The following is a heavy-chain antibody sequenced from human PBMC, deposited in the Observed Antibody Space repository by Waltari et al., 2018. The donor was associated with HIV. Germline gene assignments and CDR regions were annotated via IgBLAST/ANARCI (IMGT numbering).Heavy chain of an antibody. J-gene: IGHJ5*02. D-gene: IGHD4-17*01. CDR2: IYYSGTT. V-gene: IGHV4-39*01. CDR3: ARLVYGDYGRGWFDP. CDR1: GGSISSSNYY. Sequence: QLQLQESGPGLVKPSETLSLTCSVSGGSISSSNYYWGWIRQPPGKGLEWVGSIYYSGTTYFNPSLKRRVTISVDTSKNQFSLKLSSVTAADTAVYYCARLVYGDYGRGWFDPWGQGTLVTVSS.